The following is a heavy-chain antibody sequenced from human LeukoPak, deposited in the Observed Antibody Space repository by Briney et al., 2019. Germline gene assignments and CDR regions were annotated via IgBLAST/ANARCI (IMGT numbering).Heavy chain of an antibody. CDR1: GGSFSCYL. Sequence: SETVSLTCAVPGGSFSCYLWSWLRQPPGKGLEWVGEINYNGEITNYNPSLKSRVTMSVDTSNDQFSLKLSSVTAADTAVYYCARHTSGYDPSGRLFDYWGQGTLVTVSS. J-gene: IGHJ4*02. D-gene: IGHD3-22*01. CDR2: INYNGEIT. CDR3: ARHTSGYDPSGRLFDY. V-gene: IGHV4-34*01.